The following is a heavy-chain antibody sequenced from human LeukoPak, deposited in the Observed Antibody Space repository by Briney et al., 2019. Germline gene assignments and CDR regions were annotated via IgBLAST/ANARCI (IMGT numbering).Heavy chain of an antibody. V-gene: IGHV1-69*05. CDR1: GGTFSSYA. Sequence: SVKVSCKASGGTFSSYAISWVRQAPGQGLEWMGGIIPIFGTASYAQKFQGRVTMTRNTSISTAYMELSSLRSEDTAVYYCARRPPLRYFDWLPGFDPWGQGTLVTVSS. CDR3: ARRPPLRYFDWLPGFDP. CDR2: IIPIFGTA. D-gene: IGHD3-9*01. J-gene: IGHJ5*02.